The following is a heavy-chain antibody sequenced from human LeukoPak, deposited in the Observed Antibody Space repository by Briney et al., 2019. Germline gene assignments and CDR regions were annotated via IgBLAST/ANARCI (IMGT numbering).Heavy chain of an antibody. CDR2: IRYDKSII. V-gene: IGHV3-30*02. D-gene: IGHD6-19*01. Sequence: GGSLRLSCAASGFTFSSYGMHWVRQAPGKGLEWVAFIRYDKSIIYYADSVKGRFTISRDNSKNTLYLQMNSLRAEDTAVYYCARINSGWYIFYYYYMDVWGRGTTVTVSS. CDR1: GFTFSSYG. J-gene: IGHJ6*03. CDR3: ARINSGWYIFYYYYMDV.